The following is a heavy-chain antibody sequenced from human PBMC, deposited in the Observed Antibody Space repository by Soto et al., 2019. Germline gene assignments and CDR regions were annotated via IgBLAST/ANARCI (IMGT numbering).Heavy chain of an antibody. CDR1: GFTFSSYA. Sequence: GGCLRLSCAAAGFTFSSYAMSWVRQAPGKGLEWVSAISGSGGSTYYADSVKGRFTISRDNSKNTLYLQMNSLRAEDTAVYYCAKSIPAHYDILTGYQWDAFDIWGQGTMVTVSS. J-gene: IGHJ3*02. CDR2: ISGSGGST. V-gene: IGHV3-23*01. D-gene: IGHD3-9*01. CDR3: AKSIPAHYDILTGYQWDAFDI.